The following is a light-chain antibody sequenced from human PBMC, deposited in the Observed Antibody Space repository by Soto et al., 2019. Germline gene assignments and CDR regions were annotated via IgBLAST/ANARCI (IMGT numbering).Light chain of an antibody. V-gene: IGKV3-15*01. CDR1: QTVSSY. Sequence: EFVLTQSPGTLSLSPVERATLSCRASQTVSSYLLWYQQKPGQAPRLLMYDAILRAAGIPARLSGSWSGTEFTLTINSLQSEDFALYYCQQYDAWPLSFGGGTKVDIK. CDR3: QQYDAWPLS. CDR2: DAI. J-gene: IGKJ4*01.